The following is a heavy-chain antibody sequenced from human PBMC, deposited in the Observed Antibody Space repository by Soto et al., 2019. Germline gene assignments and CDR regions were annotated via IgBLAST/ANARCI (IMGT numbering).Heavy chain of an antibody. Sequence: GESLKISCKGSGYSFTSYWICWVRQMPGKGLEWMGIIYPGDSDTRYSPSFQGQVTISADKSISTAYLQWSSLKASDTAMYYCARSRCYCGSVSHILFYYYYGMDVWGKGTKVTVSS. CDR2: IYPGDSDT. D-gene: IGHD3-10*01. CDR3: ARSRCYCGSVSHILFYYYYGMDV. CDR1: GYSFTSYW. V-gene: IGHV5-51*01. J-gene: IGHJ6*04.